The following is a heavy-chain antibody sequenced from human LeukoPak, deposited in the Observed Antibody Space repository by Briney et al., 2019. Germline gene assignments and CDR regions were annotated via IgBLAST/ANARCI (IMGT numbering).Heavy chain of an antibody. CDR2: IYYSGST. J-gene: IGHJ4*02. D-gene: IGHD4-23*01. Sequence: SETLSLTCAVYGGSFSGYYWSWIRQPPGKGLEWIGYIYYSGSTYYNPSLKSRVTISVDTSKNQFSLKLSSVTAADTAVYYCASDGGSDRGYFDYWGQGTLVTVSS. CDR1: GGSFSGYY. V-gene: IGHV4-34*09. CDR3: ASDGGSDRGYFDY.